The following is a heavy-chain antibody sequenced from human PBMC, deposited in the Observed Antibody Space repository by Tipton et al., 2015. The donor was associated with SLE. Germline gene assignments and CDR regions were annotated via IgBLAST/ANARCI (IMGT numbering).Heavy chain of an antibody. V-gene: IGHV3-7*01. J-gene: IGHJ3*02. CDR2: IKQDGSEK. CDR1: GFTFSSYW. CDR3: ARENDIHAFDI. D-gene: IGHD3-22*01. Sequence: GSLRLSCAASGFTFSSYWMSWVRQAPGKGLEWVANIKQDGSEKYYADSVKGRFTISRDNSKNTLYLQMNSLRAEDTAVYYCARENDIHAFDIWGQGTMVTVSS.